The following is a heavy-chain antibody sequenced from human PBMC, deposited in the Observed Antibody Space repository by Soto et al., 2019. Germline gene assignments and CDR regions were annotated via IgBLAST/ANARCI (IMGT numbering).Heavy chain of an antibody. Sequence: SETLSLTCSVSGGSITDYYWAWIRQPPGKRLEWIGYFYNSGGINYNPSLRGRVSISVDTSKNQLSLSLTSVTAADSAVYYCAREADYYDSSTYGWLDPWGRGTLVTVSS. D-gene: IGHD3-22*01. CDR1: GGSITDYY. CDR2: FYNSGGI. CDR3: AREADYYDSSTYGWLDP. V-gene: IGHV4-59*01. J-gene: IGHJ5*02.